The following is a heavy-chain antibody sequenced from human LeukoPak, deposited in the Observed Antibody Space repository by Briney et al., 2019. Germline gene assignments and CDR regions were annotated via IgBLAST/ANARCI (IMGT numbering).Heavy chain of an antibody. D-gene: IGHD5-12*01. CDR1: GFIFSDYS. CDR2: ISSSGSFI. V-gene: IGHV3-21*01. CDR3: ARGIGGYDLYFDN. J-gene: IGHJ4*02. Sequence: PGGSLRLSCAASGFIFSDYSMNWVRQAPGKGLEWVSSISSSGSFIYYADSVKGRFTISKDNARNSLYLQMNSLRAEDTAVYYCARGIGGYDLYFDNWGQGALVTVSS.